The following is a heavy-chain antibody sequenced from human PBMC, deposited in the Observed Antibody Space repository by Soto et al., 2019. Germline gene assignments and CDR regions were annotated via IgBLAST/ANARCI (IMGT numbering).Heavy chain of an antibody. Sequence: PGGSLRLSCAASGSTFSSYSMNWVRQAPGKGLEWVSSISSSSSYIYYADSVKGRFTISRDNAKNSLYLQMNSLRAEDTAVYYCARESSTGGFYYYGMDVWGQGTTVTVSS. J-gene: IGHJ6*02. CDR1: GSTFSSYS. CDR2: ISSSSSYI. D-gene: IGHD2-2*01. CDR3: ARESSTGGFYYYGMDV. V-gene: IGHV3-21*01.